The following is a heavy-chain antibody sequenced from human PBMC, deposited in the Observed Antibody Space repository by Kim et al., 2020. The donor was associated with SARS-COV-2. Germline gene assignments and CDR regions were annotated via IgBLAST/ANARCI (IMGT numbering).Heavy chain of an antibody. J-gene: IGHJ4*02. CDR3: AKRAVGDPAGVTWLDY. D-gene: IGHD3-16*01. CDR1: GFTFSTYA. V-gene: IGHV3-23*01. Sequence: GGSLRLSCAASGFTFSTYAMTWVRQAPGKGLEWVSTTSGSGGTIYYADSVKGRFTISRDNSKNTVYLQMNSLRAEDTAVYYCAKRAVGDPAGVTWLDYWGQGTLVTVSS. CDR2: TSGSGGTI.